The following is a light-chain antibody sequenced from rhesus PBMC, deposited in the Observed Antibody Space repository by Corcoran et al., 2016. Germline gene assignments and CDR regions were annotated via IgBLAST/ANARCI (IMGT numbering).Light chain of an antibody. CDR1: ARVGSY. CDR2: SAD. V-gene: IGKV3-40*03. J-gene: IGKJ1*01. CDR3: QQYNDLLPT. Sequence: EIVMTQSPATLSLSPGETATLSCRASARVGSYLAWYQQKPGLAPKLLGHSADFRATGIPDRCSGSGSRTEVTLNIRSLEPEDVGVYHCQQYNDLLPTFGQGTKVEIK.